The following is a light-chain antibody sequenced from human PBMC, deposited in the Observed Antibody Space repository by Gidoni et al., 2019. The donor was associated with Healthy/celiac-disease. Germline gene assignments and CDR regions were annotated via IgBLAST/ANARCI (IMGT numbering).Light chain of an antibody. V-gene: IGKV1-39*01. CDR3: QQSYSTPVT. J-gene: IGKJ2*01. CDR1: QSISSY. CDR2: AAS. Sequence: DIQMTQSPSSLSASVGDRVTITCRASQSISSYLNWYQQKPGKAPKLLIYAASRLQSGVPSRFSGSGSGTDFTLTISSLQPEDFATYYCQQSYSTPVTFGQGTKLESK.